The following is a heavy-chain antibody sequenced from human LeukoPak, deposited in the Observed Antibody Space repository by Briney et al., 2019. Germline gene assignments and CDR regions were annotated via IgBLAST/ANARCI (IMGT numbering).Heavy chain of an antibody. CDR3: ARDRAYNRFDY. Sequence: GGSVRLSCVDSGFTFSTSWMAWVRQAPGKGLEWVANIKEDGSAKNYVGSVRGRFTVSRDNAKKSVYLEMNSLRAEDTAAYYCARDRAYNRFDYWGQGTLVTVSS. V-gene: IGHV3-7*03. D-gene: IGHD5-24*01. CDR2: IKEDGSAK. CDR1: GFTFSTSW. J-gene: IGHJ4*02.